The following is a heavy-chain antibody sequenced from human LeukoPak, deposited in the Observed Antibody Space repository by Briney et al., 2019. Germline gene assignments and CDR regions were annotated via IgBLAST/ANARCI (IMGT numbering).Heavy chain of an antibody. D-gene: IGHD1-26*01. CDR1: GFTFSSFS. V-gene: IGHV3-48*02. J-gene: IGHJ4*02. CDR2: ISSSSTI. CDR3: ARGVGATDY. Sequence: GGSLRLSCAASGFTFSSFSMNWVRQAPGKGLEWLSYISSSSTIYYADSVKGRFTISRDNAKNSLYLQMNSLRDEDTALYYCARGVGATDYWGQGTLVTVSS.